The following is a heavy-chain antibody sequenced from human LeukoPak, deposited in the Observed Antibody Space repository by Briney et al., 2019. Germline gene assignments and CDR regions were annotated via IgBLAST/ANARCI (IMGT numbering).Heavy chain of an antibody. CDR2: ISSSSSYI. J-gene: IGHJ5*02. CDR1: GFTFSSYW. Sequence: GGSLRLSCAASGFTFSSYWMTWVRQAPGKGLEWVSSISSSSSYIHYADSVKGRFTISRDNAKNSLYLQVNSLRAEDTAVYYCARDRSSWTNWFDPWGQGTLVTVSS. V-gene: IGHV3-21*01. CDR3: ARDRSSWTNWFDP. D-gene: IGHD6-13*01.